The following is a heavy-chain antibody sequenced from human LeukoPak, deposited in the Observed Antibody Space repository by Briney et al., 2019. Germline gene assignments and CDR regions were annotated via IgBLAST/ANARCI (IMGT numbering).Heavy chain of an antibody. CDR3: ARDSGTYSYFDY. D-gene: IGHD1-26*01. V-gene: IGHV1-3*01. Sequence: ASVKVSCKASGYTFTSYAMHWVRQAPGQRLEWMGWINAGNGNTKYSQKFQGRVTMTTDTSTSTAYMELRSLRSDDTAVYYCARDSGTYSYFDYWGQGTLVTVSS. CDR1: GYTFTSYA. CDR2: INAGNGNT. J-gene: IGHJ4*02.